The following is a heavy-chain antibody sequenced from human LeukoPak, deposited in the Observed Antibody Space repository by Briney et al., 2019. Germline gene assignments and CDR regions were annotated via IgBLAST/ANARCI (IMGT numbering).Heavy chain of an antibody. CDR1: GFTFSSNP. D-gene: IGHD1-1*01. V-gene: IGHV3-23*01. CDR2: INPSGGNT. J-gene: IGHJ4*02. Sequence: GGSLRPSCAGSGFTFSSNPLSWVRQAPGKGLEWVSAINPSGGNTYYADSVRGRFTISRDNSKNTLYLQMNTLRAEDTAVYYCATTKQARRYFDYWGQGTLVTVSS. CDR3: ATTKQARRYFDY.